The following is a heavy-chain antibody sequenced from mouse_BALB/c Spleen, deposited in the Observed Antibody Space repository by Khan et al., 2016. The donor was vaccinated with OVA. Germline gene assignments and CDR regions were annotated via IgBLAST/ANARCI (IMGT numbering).Heavy chain of an antibody. J-gene: IGHJ3*01. Sequence: QVRLQQSGAELVKPGASVRLSCKASGYTFTSYYLYWVKQRPGQGLEWIGDINPSNGDTNFNEKFKSKATLTVDKSSSTAYIHLNSLTSEDSAVYYCTRSGYGSFAYWGQGTLVTVFA. CDR1: GYTFTSYY. D-gene: IGHD2-2*01. CDR2: INPSNGDT. V-gene: IGHV1-53*01. CDR3: TRSGYGSFAY.